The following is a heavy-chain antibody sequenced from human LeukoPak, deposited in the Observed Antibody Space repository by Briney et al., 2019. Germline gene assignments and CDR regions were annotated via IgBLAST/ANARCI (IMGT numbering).Heavy chain of an antibody. CDR2: IIPIFGTA. CDR3: ASGIGFARLPHN. J-gene: IGHJ4*02. Sequence: ASVKVSCKASGYTFTSYGISWVRQAPGQGLEWMGGIIPIFGTANYAQKFQGRVTITADESTSTAYMELSSLRSEDTAVYYCASGIGFARLPHNWGQGTLVTVSS. V-gene: IGHV1-69*13. CDR1: GYTFTSYG. D-gene: IGHD3-10*01.